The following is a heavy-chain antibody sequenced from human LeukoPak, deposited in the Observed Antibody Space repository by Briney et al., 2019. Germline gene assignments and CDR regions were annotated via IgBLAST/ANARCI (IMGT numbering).Heavy chain of an antibody. D-gene: IGHD6-6*01. CDR2: ISPSGVST. CDR1: GYTFTRYY. CDR3: ASASNIAASSDY. J-gene: IGHJ4*02. Sequence: ASVKVSCKASGYTFTRYYMHWVRQAPGQGLEWMGIISPSGVSTSYAQKFQGRVTMTRDTSTSTVYMELSSLTSEDTPVYYCASASNIAASSDYWGQGTLVTVSS. V-gene: IGHV1-46*01.